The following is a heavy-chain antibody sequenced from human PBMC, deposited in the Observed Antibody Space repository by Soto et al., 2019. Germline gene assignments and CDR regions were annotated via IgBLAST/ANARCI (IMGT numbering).Heavy chain of an antibody. CDR2: ISGGGRDT. Sequence: EVHLLESGGGLVQPGGSLRLSCSASGFTFRSYAMSWVRQAPGKGLEWVSGISGGGRDTYYSDSVRGRFTISRHNSKNKLYLQMNSLRVEVSVVYFCAKDDSLEWFFPLDAWGQGPLVTVSS. J-gene: IGHJ5*02. CDR1: GFTFRSYA. V-gene: IGHV3-23*01. CDR3: AKDDSLEWFFPLDA. D-gene: IGHD3-3*01.